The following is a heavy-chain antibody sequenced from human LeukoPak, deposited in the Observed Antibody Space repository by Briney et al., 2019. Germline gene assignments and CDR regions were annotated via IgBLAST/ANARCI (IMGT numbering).Heavy chain of an antibody. J-gene: IGHJ4*02. Sequence: GASVKVSCKASGGTFSSYAISWVRQAPGQGLEWMGGIIPIFGTANYAQKFQGRVTITADESTSTAYMELSSLRSEDTAVYYCARGGGRFYDILTGYYTPYFDHWGQGTLVTVSS. CDR3: ARGGGRFYDILTGYYTPYFDH. D-gene: IGHD3-9*01. V-gene: IGHV1-69*13. CDR1: GGTFSSYA. CDR2: IIPIFGTA.